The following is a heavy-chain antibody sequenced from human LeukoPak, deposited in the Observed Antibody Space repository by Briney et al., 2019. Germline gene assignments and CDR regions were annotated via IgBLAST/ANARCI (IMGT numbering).Heavy chain of an antibody. CDR1: GFTFSSYA. CDR3: AKGRQWLVGGNYFDY. V-gene: IGHV3-23*01. CDR2: ISGSGGTT. J-gene: IGHJ4*02. D-gene: IGHD6-19*01. Sequence: GGSLRLSCAASGFTFSSYAMSWVRQAPGKGREWVSAISGSGGTTYYADSVKGRFTIYRDNSKNTLHLQMNSLRAQDTAVYYCAKGRQWLVGGNYFDYWGQGTLVTVSS.